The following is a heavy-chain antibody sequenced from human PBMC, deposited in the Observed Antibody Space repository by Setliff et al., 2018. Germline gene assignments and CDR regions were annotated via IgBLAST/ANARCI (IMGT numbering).Heavy chain of an antibody. Sequence: SETLSLTCAVSGYSISSGYYWGRIRQPPGKGLEWIGSIYHSGSTYYNPSLKSRVTISVDTSKNQFSLKLSSVTAADTAVYYCARGETYYYDSNGYEGKYYFDYWGQGTLVTVSS. V-gene: IGHV4-38-2*01. CDR1: GYSISSGYY. J-gene: IGHJ4*02. D-gene: IGHD3-22*01. CDR3: ARGETYYYDSNGYEGKYYFDY. CDR2: IYHSGST.